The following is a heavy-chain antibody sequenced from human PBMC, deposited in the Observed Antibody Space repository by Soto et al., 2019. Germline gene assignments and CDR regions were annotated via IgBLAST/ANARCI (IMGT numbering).Heavy chain of an antibody. CDR1: GFTFSSYG. V-gene: IGHV3-33*01. D-gene: IGHD1-26*01. Sequence: QVQLVESGGGVVQPGRSLRLSCAASGFTFSSYGMHWVRQAPGKGLEWVAVIWYDGSNKYHADSVKGRFTISRDNSKNTLYLQMNSLRAEDTSVYYCAREGSVGVTSGGPFDSWGQGTLVTVSS. CDR2: IWYDGSNK. CDR3: AREGSVGVTSGGPFDS. J-gene: IGHJ4*02.